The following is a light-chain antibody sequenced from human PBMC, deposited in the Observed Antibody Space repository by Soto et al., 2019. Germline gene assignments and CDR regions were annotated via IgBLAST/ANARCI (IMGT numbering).Light chain of an antibody. CDR3: QQYESLPLT. CDR2: DAS. J-gene: IGKJ5*01. CDR1: QDINKN. Sequence: IQMTQSPSSLSASVGDRVTITCQASQDINKNLIWYQRKPGKAPKLLIYDASDLETGVPSRFSGSGSGTGFTFTISSLQPEDFATYYCQQYESLPLTFGQGTRLEIK. V-gene: IGKV1-33*01.